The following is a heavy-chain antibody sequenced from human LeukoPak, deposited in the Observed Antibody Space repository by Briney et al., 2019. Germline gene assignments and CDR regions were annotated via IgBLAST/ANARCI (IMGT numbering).Heavy chain of an antibody. J-gene: IGHJ4*02. Sequence: QPGGSLRLSCAASGFTFSSYAMHWVRQAPGKGLEWVAVISYDGSNKYYADSVKGRFTISRDNSKNTLYLQMNSLRAEDTAVYYCAKVLDYGDYVLVPSYLYYFDYWGQGTLVTVSS. CDR1: GFTFSSYA. CDR2: ISYDGSNK. V-gene: IGHV3-30-3*01. CDR3: AKVLDYGDYVLVPSYLYYFDY. D-gene: IGHD4-17*01.